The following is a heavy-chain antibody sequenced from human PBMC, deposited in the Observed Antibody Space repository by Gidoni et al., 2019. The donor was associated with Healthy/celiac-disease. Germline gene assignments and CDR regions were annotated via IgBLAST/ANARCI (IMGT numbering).Heavy chain of an antibody. CDR3: ARGDPFDY. CDR1: GGSISSYY. Sequence: QVQLQESGPGLVKPLETLSLTCTVSGGSISSYYWSWIRQPPGKGLEWIGYLYSRGSTNYNPSLKSRVTISVDTSKNQFSLKLSSVTAADTAVYYCARGDPFDYWGQGTLVTVSS. V-gene: IGHV4-59*01. CDR2: LYSRGST. J-gene: IGHJ4*02.